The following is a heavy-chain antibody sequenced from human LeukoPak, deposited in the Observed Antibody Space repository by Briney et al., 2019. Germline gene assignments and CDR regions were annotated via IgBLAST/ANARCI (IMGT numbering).Heavy chain of an antibody. J-gene: IGHJ4*02. CDR3: AAVVPAVMGYFDY. V-gene: IGHV1-69*13. Sequence: GASVKVSCKASGGTFSSYALSWVRQAPGQGLEWMGGIIPIFGTANYAQKFQGRVTITADESTSTAYMELSSLRSEGTAVCYCAAVVPAVMGYFDYWGQGTLVTVSS. CDR2: IIPIFGTA. CDR1: GGTFSSYA. D-gene: IGHD2-2*01.